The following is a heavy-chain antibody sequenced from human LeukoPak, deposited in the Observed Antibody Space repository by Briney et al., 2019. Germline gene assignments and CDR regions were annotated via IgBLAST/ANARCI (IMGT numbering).Heavy chain of an antibody. Sequence: AGGSLRLSCAASEFTFTSYELNWVRQAPGKGLEWVLYISSSGNTISYADSVKGRFTISRDNARNSLYLQVISLRAEDTAVYYCARGPSIAARYDAFDIWGQGTMVTVSS. CDR3: ARGPSIAARYDAFDI. D-gene: IGHD6-6*01. CDR2: ISSSGNTI. CDR1: EFTFTSYE. J-gene: IGHJ3*02. V-gene: IGHV3-48*03.